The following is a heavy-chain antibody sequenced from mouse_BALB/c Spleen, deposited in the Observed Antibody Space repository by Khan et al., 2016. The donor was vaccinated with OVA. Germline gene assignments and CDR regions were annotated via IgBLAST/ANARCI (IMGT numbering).Heavy chain of an antibody. J-gene: IGHJ2*01. Sequence: QVQLQQSGAELVKAGASVKMSCKASGYTFTSYWMHWVKQRLGQGLEWFAEINPTNGRTYYNEKFKSKVTLTVDKSYSTAYMQLSGLTFEDSAVYYSAKINKLVATYFDYWGQGTTLTVSS. CDR3: AKINKLVATYFDY. D-gene: IGHD1-1*01. V-gene: IGHV1S81*02. CDR1: GYTFTSYW. CDR2: INPTNGRT.